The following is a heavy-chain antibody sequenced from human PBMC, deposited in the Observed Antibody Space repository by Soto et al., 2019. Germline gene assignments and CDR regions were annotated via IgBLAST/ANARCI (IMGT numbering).Heavy chain of an antibody. J-gene: IGHJ4*02. D-gene: IGHD5-12*01. CDR1: GGPFSNDI. CDR2: IIPLLTTS. V-gene: IGHV1-69*08. Sequence: QVQLEQSGAEVKKPGSSVRVSCKASGGPFSNDIITWVRQAPGQGLEWMGRIIPLLTTSTYAQKFQGRLPSNADRSTGTAYMDLKNLTSADTAVYYWARDSPSGSTFSGYDAIDYWGQGTRITVSS. CDR3: ARDSPSGSTFSGYDAIDY.